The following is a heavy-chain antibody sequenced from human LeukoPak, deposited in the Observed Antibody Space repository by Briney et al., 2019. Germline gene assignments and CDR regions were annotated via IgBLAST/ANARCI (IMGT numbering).Heavy chain of an antibody. V-gene: IGHV3-74*01. CDR3: ARGGIQAAFDI. CDR1: GFTFSDYW. CDR2: IYSDGRST. D-gene: IGHD6-25*01. J-gene: IGHJ3*02. Sequence: PGGSLRLSCAASGFTFSDYWMHWVRHAPGKGLVWVSRIYSDGRSTTYADSVKGRFTISRDNAKNTLDLQMNSLRAEDTAVYYCARGGIQAAFDIWGQGTMVTVSS.